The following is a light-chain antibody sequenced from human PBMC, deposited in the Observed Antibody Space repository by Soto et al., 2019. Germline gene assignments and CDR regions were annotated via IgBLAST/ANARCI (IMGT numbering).Light chain of an antibody. CDR3: SSYTSSSTLYV. J-gene: IGLJ1*01. V-gene: IGLV2-14*01. CDR2: EVS. CDR1: SSDVGGYNY. Sequence: LTQPASVSGSPGQSITISCTGTSSDVGGYNYVSWYQQHPGKAPKLMIYEVSNRPSGVSNHFSGSKSGNTASLTISGLQAEDEADYYCSSYTSSSTLYVFGTGTKVTVL.